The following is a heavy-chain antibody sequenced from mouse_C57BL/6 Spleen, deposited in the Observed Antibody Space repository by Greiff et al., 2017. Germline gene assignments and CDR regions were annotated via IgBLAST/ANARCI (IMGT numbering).Heavy chain of an antibody. CDR2: IYPGDGDT. Sequence: VKLQESGAELVKPGASVKISCKASGYAFSSYWMNWVKQRPGKGLEWIGQIYPGDGDTNYNGKFKGKATLTADKSSSTAYMQLSSLPSEDSAVYFCARGGGRDFDVWGTGTTVTVSS. CDR1: GYAFSSYW. J-gene: IGHJ1*03. V-gene: IGHV1-80*01. CDR3: ARGGGRDFDV.